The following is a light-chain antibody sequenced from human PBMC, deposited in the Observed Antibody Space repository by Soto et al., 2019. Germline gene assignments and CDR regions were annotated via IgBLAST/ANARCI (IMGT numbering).Light chain of an antibody. CDR2: GVT. Sequence: QSALTQPASVSGSPGQSITISCTGTSSDIGGHDDVSWYQQHPGKVPKLLIYGVTDRPSGVSNRFSGSKSGNVASLTISGLQAEDEADYYCCSYTSDLTPYVFGTGTKFTVL. CDR3: CSYTSDLTPYV. CDR1: SSDIGGHDD. V-gene: IGLV2-14*03. J-gene: IGLJ1*01.